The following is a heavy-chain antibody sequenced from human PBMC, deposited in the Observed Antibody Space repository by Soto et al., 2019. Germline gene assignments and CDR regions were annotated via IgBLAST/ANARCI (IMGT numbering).Heavy chain of an antibody. CDR1: GGSISSSSYY. D-gene: IGHD3-9*01. V-gene: IGHV4-39*01. CDR3: ARHRPPIRYFDWLLPTHFDY. Sequence: QLQLQESGPGLVKPSETLSLTCTVSGGSISSSSYYWGWIRQPPGKGLEWIGSIYYSGSTYYNPSLKSRVTISVDTSKNQFSLKLSSVTAADTAVYYCARHRPPIRYFDWLLPTHFDYWGQGTLVTVSS. CDR2: IYYSGST. J-gene: IGHJ4*02.